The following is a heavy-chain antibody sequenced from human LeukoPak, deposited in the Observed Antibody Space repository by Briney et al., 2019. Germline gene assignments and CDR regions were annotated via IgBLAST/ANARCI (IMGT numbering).Heavy chain of an antibody. D-gene: IGHD4-11*01. Sequence: SETLSLTCTVSGGSISGDYWSWIRQPPGEGLEWIGYIHSSGGTNYNPSLKARVTMSVDMSKNQLSLKLISVSAADTAVYYCARGTVTTRYFDYWGQGTLVTVSS. CDR2: IHSSGGT. CDR1: GGSISGDY. CDR3: ARGTVTTRYFDY. V-gene: IGHV4-59*08. J-gene: IGHJ4*02.